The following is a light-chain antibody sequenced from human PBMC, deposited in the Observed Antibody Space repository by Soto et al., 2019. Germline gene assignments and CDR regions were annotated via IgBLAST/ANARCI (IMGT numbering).Light chain of an antibody. Sequence: DIQMTQSPFSLSASVGDTVTVTCRTSQAIMTYLNWYQHRPGQAPKLLIFAASKLEGGVPSRFSGRGSGTDFTLIITNLQPEDFAVYFCQQCYVTPWTFGQGTKV. J-gene: IGKJ1*01. V-gene: IGKV1-39*01. CDR1: QAIMTY. CDR2: AAS. CDR3: QQCYVTPWT.